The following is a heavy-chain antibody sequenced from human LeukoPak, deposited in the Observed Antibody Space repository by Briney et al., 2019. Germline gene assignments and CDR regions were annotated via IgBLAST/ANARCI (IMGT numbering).Heavy chain of an antibody. CDR3: ASGVFTAMFYFDY. D-gene: IGHD5-18*01. J-gene: IGHJ4*02. CDR2: INHSGST. CDR1: GGSFSGYY. Sequence: SETLSLTCAVYGGSFSGYYWSWIRQPPGKGLEWIGEINHSGSTNYNPSLKSRVTISVDTSKNQFSLKLSSVTAADTAVYYCASGVFTAMFYFDYWGQGTLVTVSS. V-gene: IGHV4-34*01.